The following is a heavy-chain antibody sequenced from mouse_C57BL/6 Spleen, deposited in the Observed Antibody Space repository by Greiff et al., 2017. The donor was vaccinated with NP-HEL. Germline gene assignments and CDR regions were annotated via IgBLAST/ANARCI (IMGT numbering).Heavy chain of an antibody. CDR1: GYTFTDYN. V-gene: IGHV1-22*01. J-gene: IGHJ1*03. Sequence: VQLQQSGPELVKPGASVKMSCKASGYTFTDYNMHWVKQSHGKSLEWIGYINPNNGGTSYNQKFKGKDTLTVNKSSSTAYMELRRLTSEDSAVYYCARSGSYYGSSYWYFDVWGTGTTVTVSS. CDR3: ARSGSYYGSSYWYFDV. D-gene: IGHD1-1*01. CDR2: INPNNGGT.